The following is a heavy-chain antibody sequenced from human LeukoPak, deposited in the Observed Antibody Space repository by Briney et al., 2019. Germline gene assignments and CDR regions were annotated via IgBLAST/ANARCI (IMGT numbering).Heavy chain of an antibody. Sequence: GASVKVSCKASGYTFTGYYMHWVRQAPGQGLEWMGWINPNSGGTNYAQKFQGRVTMTRDTSISTAYMELSRLRSDDTAVYYCATGEENYYDSSGYYYVRPSRYWGQGTLVTVSS. V-gene: IGHV1-2*02. CDR1: GYTFTGYY. D-gene: IGHD3-22*01. CDR3: ATGEENYYDSSGYYYVRPSRY. J-gene: IGHJ4*02. CDR2: INPNSGGT.